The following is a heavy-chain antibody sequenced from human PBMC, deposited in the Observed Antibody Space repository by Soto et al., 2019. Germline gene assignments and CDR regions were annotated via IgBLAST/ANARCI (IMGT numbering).Heavy chain of an antibody. CDR2: ISWNSGTE. Sequence: EVQLVESGGGLVQPGRSLRLSCAASGFTFDDYAIHWVRQAPGKGLEWVSGISWNSGTETYADSVKGRFTISRDNAMNSLYLQMNSLRVEDTALYYCVKDINYYGMDVWGQGTTVTVSS. CDR1: GFTFDDYA. J-gene: IGHJ6*02. CDR3: VKDINYYGMDV. V-gene: IGHV3-9*01.